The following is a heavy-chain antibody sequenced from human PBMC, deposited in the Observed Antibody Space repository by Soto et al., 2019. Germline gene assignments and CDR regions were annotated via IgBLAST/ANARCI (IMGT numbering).Heavy chain of an antibody. CDR2: INPNSGDP. Sequence: QVQLVQSGAEVKKPGASVTVSCKASGYTLSDYYIQWVRQAPGQGLEWMGWINPNSGDPNYAQKFQGRVTMSRDTSINTAYMELLWLRPEYTAVYYCTREGGGIAAAGAGNDAFDIWGQGTKVTVSS. J-gene: IGHJ3*02. CDR3: TREGGGIAAAGAGNDAFDI. V-gene: IGHV1-2*02. D-gene: IGHD6-13*01. CDR1: GYTLSDYY.